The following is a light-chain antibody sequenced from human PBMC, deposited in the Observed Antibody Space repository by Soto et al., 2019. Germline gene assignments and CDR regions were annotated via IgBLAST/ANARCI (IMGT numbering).Light chain of an antibody. V-gene: IGKV1-39*01. CDR2: DAA. J-gene: IGKJ3*01. CDR1: QNINTY. Sequence: DIHMTQSAYSLSAAVGDRVTIACRASQNINTYLNWYPQKPGKAPKLLIFDAASLQSGVPSRFSGGGSRTDFTLPITSLQPEDFATYYCQQTSSAPFTFGPGTKVDIK. CDR3: QQTSSAPFT.